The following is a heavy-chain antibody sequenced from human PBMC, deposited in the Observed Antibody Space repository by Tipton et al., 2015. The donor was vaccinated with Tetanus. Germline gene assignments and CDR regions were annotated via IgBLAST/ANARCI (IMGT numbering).Heavy chain of an antibody. CDR1: GGSINSYY. J-gene: IGHJ6*02. CDR3: ARRGLGYSSHWYPNKAYGMDV. Sequence: LRLSCTVSGGSINSYYWSWVRQPPGKGLEWIAYIHYSGRTNYNPSLKSRVTISVDTSKNQFSLKLSSVTAADTAVYYCARRGLGYSSHWYPNKAYGMDVWGQGTTVTVSS. D-gene: IGHD6-19*01. V-gene: IGHV4-59*12. CDR2: IHYSGRT.